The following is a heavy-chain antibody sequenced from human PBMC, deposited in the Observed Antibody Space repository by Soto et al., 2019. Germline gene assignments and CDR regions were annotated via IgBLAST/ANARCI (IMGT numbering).Heavy chain of an antibody. CDR3: ARDIAAAGLDDRFDP. CDR2: IYTSGTT. J-gene: IGHJ5*02. CDR1: GGSISGYY. Sequence: QVQLQESGPGLVKPLETLSLTCTVSGGSISGYYWSWIRQPAGKGLEWIGRIYTSGTTHYSPSLKSRVTMSVDTSKNQFSLKLTSVTAADTAVYYCARDIAAAGLDDRFDPWGQGTLVTVSS. V-gene: IGHV4-4*07. D-gene: IGHD6-13*01.